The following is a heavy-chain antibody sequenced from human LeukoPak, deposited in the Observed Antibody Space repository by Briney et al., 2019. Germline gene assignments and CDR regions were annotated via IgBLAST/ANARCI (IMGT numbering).Heavy chain of an antibody. J-gene: IGHJ3*02. CDR1: GGSISSYY. CDR3: ARPQPAARERDAFDI. Sequence: SETLSLTCTVSGGSISSYYWSWIRQPPGKGLEWIGYIYYSGSTNYNPSLKSRVTISVDTSKNQFSLKLSSVTAADTAVYYCARPQPAARERDAFDIWGQGTMVTVSS. D-gene: IGHD2-2*01. CDR2: IYYSGST. V-gene: IGHV4-59*08.